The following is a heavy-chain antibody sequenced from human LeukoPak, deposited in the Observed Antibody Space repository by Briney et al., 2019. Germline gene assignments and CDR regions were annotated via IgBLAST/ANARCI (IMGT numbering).Heavy chain of an antibody. CDR3: ATSPVGAFDI. V-gene: IGHV4-59*12. J-gene: IGHJ3*02. CDR1: GGSISSYY. Sequence: PSETLSLTCTVSGGSISSYYWSWIRQPPGKGLEWIGYIYYSGSTNYNPSLKSRVTISVDTSKNQFSLKLSSVTAADTAVYYCATSPVGAFDIWGQGTMVTVSS. CDR2: IYYSGST. D-gene: IGHD2-2*01.